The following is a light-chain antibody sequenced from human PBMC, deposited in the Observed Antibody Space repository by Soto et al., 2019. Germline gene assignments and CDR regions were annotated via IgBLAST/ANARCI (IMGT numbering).Light chain of an antibody. CDR2: KAS. V-gene: IGKV1-5*03. Sequence: DIQMTQSPSTLSASVGDRVTITCRASQSISSWLAWYQQKPGKAPKLLIYKASSLESGVPSRFSGSGSGTEFTLTIISLQPDDFATYYCQQYNSYSRTLGQGTKLDI. J-gene: IGKJ1*01. CDR1: QSISSW. CDR3: QQYNSYSRT.